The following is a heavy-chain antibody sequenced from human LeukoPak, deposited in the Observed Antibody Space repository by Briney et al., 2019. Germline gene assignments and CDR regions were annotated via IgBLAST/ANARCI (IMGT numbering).Heavy chain of an antibody. D-gene: IGHD3-9*01. J-gene: IGHJ4*02. CDR2: IYSGGST. V-gene: IGHV3-66*01. CDR1: GFTVSSNY. CDR3: AREGILTGYSSFDY. Sequence: PGGSLRLSCAASGFTVSSNYMSWVRQAPGKGLEWVSVIYSGGSTYYADSVKGRFTISRDNSKNTLYLQMNSLRAEDTAVHYCAREGILTGYSSFDYWGQGTLVTVSS.